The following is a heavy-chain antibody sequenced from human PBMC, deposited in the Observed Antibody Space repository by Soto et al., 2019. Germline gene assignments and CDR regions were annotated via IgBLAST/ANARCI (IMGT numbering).Heavy chain of an antibody. J-gene: IGHJ2*01. V-gene: IGHV3-30*18. CDR3: AKNPLGRSGGDWYFDL. D-gene: IGHD2-15*01. CDR2: ISYDGSNK. CDR1: GFTFSSYG. Sequence: QVQLVESGGGVVQPGRSLRLSCAASGFTFSSYGMHWVRQAPGKGLEWVAVISYDGSNKYYADSVKGRFTISRDNSKNTLYLTMNSLRAEDTAVYYCAKNPLGRSGGDWYFDLWGRGTLVTVSS.